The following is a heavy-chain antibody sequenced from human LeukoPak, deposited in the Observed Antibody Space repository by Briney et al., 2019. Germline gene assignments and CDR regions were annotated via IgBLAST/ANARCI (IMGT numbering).Heavy chain of an antibody. J-gene: IGHJ5*02. V-gene: IGHV3-21*01. CDR1: GFTFSNSA. Sequence: GGSLRLSCAASGFTFSNSAMNWVRQVPGKGLDWVSSIDNDSSHIYYADSVRGRFTISRDNAKHSLYLQMNSLRAEDTAVYYCARNYDSSGYYPNWFDPWGQGTLVTVSS. D-gene: IGHD3-22*01. CDR3: ARNYDSSGYYPNWFDP. CDR2: IDNDSSHI.